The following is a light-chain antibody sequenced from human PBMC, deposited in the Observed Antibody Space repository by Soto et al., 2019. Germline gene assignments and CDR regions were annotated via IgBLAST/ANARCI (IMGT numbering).Light chain of an antibody. CDR3: SSYVGNSGVV. Sequence: QSALTQPPSASGSPGQSVTISCTGTSSDVGHYNYVSWYQQQPGKAPKLLIYEVNKWPSRVPHRFSGSKSGNKASLTVSGLQAADEADYYCSSYVGNSGVVVGGGFKVTDL. CDR1: SSDVGHYNY. J-gene: IGLJ2*01. CDR2: EVN. V-gene: IGLV2-8*01.